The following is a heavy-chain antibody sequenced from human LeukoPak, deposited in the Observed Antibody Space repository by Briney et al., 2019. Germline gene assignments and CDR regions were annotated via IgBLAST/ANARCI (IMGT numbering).Heavy chain of an antibody. CDR1: GFTFSSYG. CDR2: IWYDGSLK. J-gene: IGHJ5*02. CDR3: AKAHYSADYCSSSSCQTNWFDP. V-gene: IGHV3-33*06. Sequence: GRSLGLSCAASGFTFSSYGMHWVRQAPGKGLEWVAVIWYDGSLKYYGDSVKGRFTISRDNSKNTLYLQMNSLRAEDTAVYYCAKAHYSADYCSSSSCQTNWFDPWGQGTLLTVSS. D-gene: IGHD2-2*01.